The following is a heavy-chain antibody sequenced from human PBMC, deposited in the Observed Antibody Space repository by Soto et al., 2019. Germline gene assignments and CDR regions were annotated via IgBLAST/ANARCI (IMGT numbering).Heavy chain of an antibody. V-gene: IGHV3-33*01. CDR3: ARDRLLPEGWFDP. CDR1: GFTFSSYG. CDR2: IWYDGSNK. J-gene: IGHJ5*02. Sequence: QVQLVESGGGVVQPGRSLRLSCAASGFTFSSYGMHWVRQAPGKGLERVAVIWYDGSNKYYADSVKGRFTISRDNSKNTLYLQMNSLRAEDTAVYYCARDRLLPEGWFDPWGQGTLVTVSS. D-gene: IGHD2-21*01.